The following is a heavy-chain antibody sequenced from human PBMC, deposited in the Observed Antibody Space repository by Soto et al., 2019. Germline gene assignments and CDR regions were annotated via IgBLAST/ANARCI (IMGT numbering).Heavy chain of an antibody. D-gene: IGHD2-8*01. CDR3: ARAQGYCTNGVCYYYYYGMYV. J-gene: IGHJ6*02. CDR1: GGTFSSYA. V-gene: IGHV1-69*10. Sequence: ASVKVSCKASGGTFSSYAISWVRQAPGQGLEWMGGIIPILGIANYAQKFQGRVTITADKSTSTAYMELSSLRSEDTAVYYCARAQGYCTNGVCYYYYYGMYVWGQGTTVTVSS. CDR2: IIPILGIA.